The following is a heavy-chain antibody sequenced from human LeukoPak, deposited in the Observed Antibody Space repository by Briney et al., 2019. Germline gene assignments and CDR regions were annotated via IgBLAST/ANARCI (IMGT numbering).Heavy chain of an antibody. D-gene: IGHD6-13*01. V-gene: IGHV4-30-4*08. CDR3: ARRRAEGGSNGLYNWFDP. J-gene: IGHJ5*02. CDR1: GVSISSGAYY. Sequence: SETLSLTCTVSGVSISSGAYYWSWIRQHPGKGLEWIGYIYYSGGTYYNPSLKSRVTMSVDTSQNQFSLKLSSVTAADTAVYYCARRRAEGGSNGLYNWFDPWGQGTLVTVSS. CDR2: IYYSGGT.